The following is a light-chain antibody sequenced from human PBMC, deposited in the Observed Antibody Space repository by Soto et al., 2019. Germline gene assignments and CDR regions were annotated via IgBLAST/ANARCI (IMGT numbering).Light chain of an antibody. CDR2: AAS. CDR1: QGISSY. J-gene: IGKJ1*01. Sequence: AIRMTQSPSSLSASTGDRVTITFRASQGISSYLAWYQQKPGKAPKLLIYAASTLQSGVPSRFSGSGSGTDFALTITSLQAEDFATYYCQQYNDHWTFGQGTKVDI. V-gene: IGKV1-8*01. CDR3: QQYNDHWT.